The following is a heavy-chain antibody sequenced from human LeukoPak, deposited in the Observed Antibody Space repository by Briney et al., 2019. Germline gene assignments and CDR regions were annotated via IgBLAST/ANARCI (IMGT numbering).Heavy chain of an antibody. V-gene: IGHV4-61*02. Sequence: SQTLSLTYTVSGGSLSSGSYYWSWVRQPAGKGLEWIGRIYTSGSTNYNPSLKSRVTMSIDTSKNQFSLKLSSVTAADTAVYHCARDNTVAEAFDMWGQGTMVTVSS. CDR1: GGSLSSGSYY. CDR3: ARDNTVAEAFDM. D-gene: IGHD4-23*01. CDR2: IYTSGST. J-gene: IGHJ3*02.